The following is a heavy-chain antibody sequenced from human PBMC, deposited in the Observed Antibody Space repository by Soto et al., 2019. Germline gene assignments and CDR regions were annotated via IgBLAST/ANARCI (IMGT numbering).Heavy chain of an antibody. CDR1: GFTFSSYG. CDR3: ARAGNGVYSHLFDP. CDR2: IWYDGSNK. Sequence: QVQLVESGGGVVQPGKSLRLSCAASGFTFSSYGMHWVRQAPGKGLEWVAVIWYDGSNKYYADSVKGRFTISRDNSKSTLYLQMNSLRAEDTAVYYCARAGNGVYSHLFDPWGQGTLVTVSS. J-gene: IGHJ5*02. V-gene: IGHV3-33*01. D-gene: IGHD2-8*01.